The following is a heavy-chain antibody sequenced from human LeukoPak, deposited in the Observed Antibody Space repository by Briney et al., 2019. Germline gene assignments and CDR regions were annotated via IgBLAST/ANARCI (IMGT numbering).Heavy chain of an antibody. CDR1: GFTFSNSX. CDR2: XXXXGSST. D-gene: IGHD2-2*01. CDR3: ARRPRVDDIVIAPAEAY. Sequence: PGGSLRLSCAASGFTFSNSXXXXXXXAPXXXXXXXXXXXXXGSSTNYADSVKGRXXXSRDNAKNTLYLQMNSLRAEDTAVYYCARRPRVDDIVIAPAEAYWGRGTLVTVSS. J-gene: IGHJ4*02. V-gene: IGHV3-74*01.